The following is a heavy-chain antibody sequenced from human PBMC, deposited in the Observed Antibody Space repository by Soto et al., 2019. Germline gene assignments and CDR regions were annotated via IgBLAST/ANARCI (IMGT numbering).Heavy chain of an antibody. D-gene: IGHD1-26*01. V-gene: IGHV3-23*01. Sequence: GGSLRLSCTGSGFIFRDYAMTWVRQGPGKGLEWVSTMSESGDIISYRDSVKGRFTMSRDLSKVTVYLEMNGLRVEDTAMYYCAKKLYSGTYYDLESWGPGTLVTVSS. CDR2: MSESGDII. CDR3: AKKLYSGTYYDLES. J-gene: IGHJ1*01. CDR1: GFIFRDYA.